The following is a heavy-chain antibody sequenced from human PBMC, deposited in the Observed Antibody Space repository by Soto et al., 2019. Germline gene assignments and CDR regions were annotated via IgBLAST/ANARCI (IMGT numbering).Heavy chain of an antibody. CDR2: ITAFNGNT. D-gene: IGHD3-3*01. Sequence: ASVKVSCKASGYTFTDYGISWVRQAPGQGLQWMGWITAFNGNTKYAQQFQGRVTMTTDTSTSTAYMELRSLESDDTAVYYCARISQSDFWSGYHYCFDYWGQGTLVTVSS. CDR3: ARISQSDFWSGYHYCFDY. V-gene: IGHV1-18*01. J-gene: IGHJ4*02. CDR1: GYTFTDYG.